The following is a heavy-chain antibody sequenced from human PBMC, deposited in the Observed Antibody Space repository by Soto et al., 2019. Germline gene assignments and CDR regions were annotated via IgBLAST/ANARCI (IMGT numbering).Heavy chain of an antibody. D-gene: IGHD3-16*02. CDR3: ARDGRLITFGGVIAPYYYYYGMDV. Sequence: GASVKVSCKASGYTFTGYYMHWVRQAPGQGLEWMGWINPNSGGTNYAQKFQGRVTMTRDTSISTAYMELSRLRSDDTAVYYCARDGRLITFGGVIAPYYYYYGMDVWGQGTTVTVS. V-gene: IGHV1-2*02. CDR1: GYTFTGYY. J-gene: IGHJ6*02. CDR2: INPNSGGT.